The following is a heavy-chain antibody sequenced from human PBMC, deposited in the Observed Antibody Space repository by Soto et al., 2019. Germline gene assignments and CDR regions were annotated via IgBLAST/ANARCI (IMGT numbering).Heavy chain of an antibody. CDR3: ARGPGTDCISTSCYPYGMDV. J-gene: IGHJ6*02. D-gene: IGHD2-2*01. Sequence: PGGSLRLSCAASGFTFSSYDMHWVRQATGKGLEWVSAIGTAGDTYYPGSVKGRFTISRENAKNSLYLQMNSLRAGDTAVYYCARGPGTDCISTSCYPYGMDVWGQGTTVTVSS. CDR1: GFTFSSYD. V-gene: IGHV3-13*01. CDR2: IGTAGDT.